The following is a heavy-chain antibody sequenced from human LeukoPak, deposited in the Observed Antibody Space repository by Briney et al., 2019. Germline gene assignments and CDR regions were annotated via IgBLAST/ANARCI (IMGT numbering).Heavy chain of an antibody. CDR3: ARGRAEGYAALTYYYDSPPFDY. J-gene: IGHJ4*02. CDR2: INHSGSV. V-gene: IGHV4-34*01. CDR1: GGSFSDYY. D-gene: IGHD3-22*01. Sequence: SETLSLTCGVYGGSFSDYYWSWIRQPPGKGLEWIGEINHSGSVRYNPSLNSRVTMSLDSSKNQFSLNLSSVTAADTAVYYCARGRAEGYAALTYYYDSPPFDYWGQGTLVTVSS.